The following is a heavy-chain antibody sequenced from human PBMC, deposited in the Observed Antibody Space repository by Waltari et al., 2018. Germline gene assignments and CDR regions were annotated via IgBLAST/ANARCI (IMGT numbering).Heavy chain of an antibody. Sequence: EVQLVESGGGLIQPGGSLRLSCAASGFTVSSNYMSWVRQAPGKGLVWVSVIYSGRITYYADSVKGRFTISRDNSKNTLYLQMNSLRAEDTAVYYCARAPAPVVPFDYWGQGTLVTVSS. J-gene: IGHJ4*02. V-gene: IGHV3-53*01. CDR1: GFTVSSNY. CDR2: IYSGRIT. D-gene: IGHD2-15*01. CDR3: ARAPAPVVPFDY.